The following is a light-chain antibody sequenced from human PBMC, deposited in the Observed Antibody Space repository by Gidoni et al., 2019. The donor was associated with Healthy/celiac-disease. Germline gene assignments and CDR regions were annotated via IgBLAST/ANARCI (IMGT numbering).Light chain of an antibody. J-gene: IGKJ2*01. V-gene: IGKV1-39*01. Sequence: DIQMTQSPSSLSASVGDRVTITCRASQSISSYLNWYQQKPGKAPKLLIYAASRLQSGVPSRFSGSGSGTDFTLTISSLQPEDFATYYCQQSYSTPMYTFXXXTKLEIK. CDR2: AAS. CDR1: QSISSY. CDR3: QQSYSTPMYT.